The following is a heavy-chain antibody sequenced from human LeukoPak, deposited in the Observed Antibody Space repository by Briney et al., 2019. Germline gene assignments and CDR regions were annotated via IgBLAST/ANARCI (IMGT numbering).Heavy chain of an antibody. CDR3: AREGWNDDLDY. CDR1: GFTFSSYE. J-gene: IGHJ4*02. CDR2: ILSSGKTI. Sequence: QPGGSLRLSCAASGFTFSSYEMNWVRQAPGKGPEWVSYILSSGKTIYYADSVKGRFTVSRDNAKNSLYLQMNSLRAEDTAVYYCAREGWNDDLDYWGQGTLVTVSS. V-gene: IGHV3-48*03. D-gene: IGHD1-1*01.